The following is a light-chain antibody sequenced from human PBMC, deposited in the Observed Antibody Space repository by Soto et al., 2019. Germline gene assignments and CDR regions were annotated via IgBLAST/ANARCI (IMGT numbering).Light chain of an antibody. CDR1: QDISNY. Sequence: DIQMTQSPSSLSASVGDRVTITCRASQDISNYLAWYQQKPGKLPNLLIYAASSLQSGVPSRFSGSGSGTDFTLTITTLQPEDVATYYSQKDNSVPPGFGGGTNVELK. CDR3: QKDNSVPPG. J-gene: IGKJ4*02. CDR2: AAS. V-gene: IGKV1-27*01.